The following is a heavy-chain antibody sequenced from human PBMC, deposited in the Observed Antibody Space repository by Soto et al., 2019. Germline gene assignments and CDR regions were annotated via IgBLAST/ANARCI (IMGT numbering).Heavy chain of an antibody. CDR1: GFTFSSYA. D-gene: IGHD6-13*01. J-gene: IGHJ4*02. CDR3: ARDRLAAAGIIDLGIGVY. Sequence: GGSLRLSCAASGFTFSSYAMHWVRQAPGKGLEWVAVISYDGSNKYYADSVKGRFTITRDNSKNTLYLQMNSLRAEDTAVYYCARDRLAAAGIIDLGIGVYWGQGTLVTVSS. V-gene: IGHV3-30-3*01. CDR2: ISYDGSNK.